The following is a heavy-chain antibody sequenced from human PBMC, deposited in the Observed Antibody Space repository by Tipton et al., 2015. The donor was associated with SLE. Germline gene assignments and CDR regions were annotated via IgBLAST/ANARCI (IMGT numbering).Heavy chain of an antibody. CDR2: IYHSGST. V-gene: IGHV4-38-2*01. J-gene: IGHJ3*02. CDR3: ARLGWAAAGGGAFDI. CDR1: GYSISSGYY. Sequence: TLSLTCAVSGYSISSGYYWGWIRQPPGKGLEWIGSIYHSGSTHYNPSLKSRVTISVDTSKNQFSLKLSSVTAADTAVYYCARLGWAAAGGGAFDIWGQGTMVTVSS. D-gene: IGHD6-13*01.